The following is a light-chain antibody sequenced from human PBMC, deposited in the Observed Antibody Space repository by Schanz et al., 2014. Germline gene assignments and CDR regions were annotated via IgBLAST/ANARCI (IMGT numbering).Light chain of an antibody. CDR3: QQYNNWPPMYT. J-gene: IGKJ2*01. Sequence: EIVLTQSPGTLSVSSGERATLSCRASQSVSSNLAWYQQKPGQAPRLLIYGASSRATGIPDRFSGSGSGTEFTLTISSLQSEDFAVYYCQQYNNWPPMYTFGQGTKLEIK. CDR1: QSVSSN. CDR2: GAS. V-gene: IGKV3D-15*01.